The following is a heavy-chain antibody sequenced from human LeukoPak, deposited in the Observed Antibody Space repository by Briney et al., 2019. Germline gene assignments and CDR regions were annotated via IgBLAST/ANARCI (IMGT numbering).Heavy chain of an antibody. CDR1: GGSISSSSYY. V-gene: IGHV4-39*07. Sequence: SETLSLTCSVSGGSISSSSYYWGWIRQPPGKGLEWIGSVYYIGNTYYNPSLKSRVTISVDTSKNQFSLKLSSVTAADTAVYYCARDTRIAAAGTVWFDPWGQGTLVTVSS. J-gene: IGHJ5*02. CDR2: VYYIGNT. CDR3: ARDTRIAAAGTVWFDP. D-gene: IGHD6-13*01.